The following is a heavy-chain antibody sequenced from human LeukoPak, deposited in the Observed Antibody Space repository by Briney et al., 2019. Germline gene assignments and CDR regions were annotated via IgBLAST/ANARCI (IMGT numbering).Heavy chain of an antibody. CDR3: ARGRGSPDY. V-gene: IGHV3-7*01. D-gene: IGHD2-15*01. CDR1: GFTFSNAW. Sequence: GGSLRLSCAASGFTFSNAWMSWVRQAPGKGPEWVANIKEDGSEKYHVDSVKGRFTIYRDNAQDSLSLQMNSLRVEDTAIYYCARGRGSPDYWGRGTLVTVSS. CDR2: IKEDGSEK. J-gene: IGHJ4*02.